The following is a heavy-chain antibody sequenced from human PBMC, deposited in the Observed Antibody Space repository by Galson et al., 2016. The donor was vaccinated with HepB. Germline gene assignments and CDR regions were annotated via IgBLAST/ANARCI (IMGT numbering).Heavy chain of an antibody. D-gene: IGHD3-10*01. Sequence: SLRLSCAASGFTFSSYSVNWVRQAPGKGLEWVAFISDDGSNESYADSVKGRFTISRDNAKNTVFLQLNSLRTEDTAVYYCARGAREFEYWGQGTLVTVSS. V-gene: IGHV3-30-3*01. J-gene: IGHJ4*02. CDR1: GFTFSSYS. CDR2: ISDDGSNE. CDR3: ARGAREFEY.